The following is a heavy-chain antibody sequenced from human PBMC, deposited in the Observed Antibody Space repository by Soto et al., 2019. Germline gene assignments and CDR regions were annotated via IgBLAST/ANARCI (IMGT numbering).Heavy chain of an antibody. D-gene: IGHD6-19*01. J-gene: IGHJ5*02. Sequence: GGSLRLSCAASGFTFSNAWMNWVRQAPGRGLEWVGRIRSKTEGGTTEYAEPVKGRFTISRDDSQSTLYLQMSSLKVEDTAVYYCTTTIRYTSRWNPLDPWGQGTLVTVSS. CDR3: TTTIRYTSRWNPLDP. CDR1: GFTFSNAW. CDR2: IRSKTEGGTT. V-gene: IGHV3-15*01.